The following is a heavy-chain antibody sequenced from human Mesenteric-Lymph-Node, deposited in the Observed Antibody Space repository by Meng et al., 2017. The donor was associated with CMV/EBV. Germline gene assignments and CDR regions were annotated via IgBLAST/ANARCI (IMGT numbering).Heavy chain of an antibody. Sequence: GESLKISCTASGFTFSSYAMTWVRQGPGKGLEWVSVIGGSGGSTYYADSVKGRFTISRDNSKNTLYLQVNSLRAEDTAVYYCARDSDNYDPRGYYYYYGMDVWGQGTTVTVSS. V-gene: IGHV3-23*01. CDR1: GFTFSSYA. CDR3: ARDSDNYDPRGYYYYYGMDV. J-gene: IGHJ6*02. CDR2: IGGSGGST. D-gene: IGHD5-12*01.